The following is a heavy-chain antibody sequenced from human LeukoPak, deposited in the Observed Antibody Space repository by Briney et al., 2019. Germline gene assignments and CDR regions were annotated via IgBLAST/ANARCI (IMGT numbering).Heavy chain of an antibody. Sequence: GGSLRLSCAASEFTFSNFAMTRVRQAPGKGLEWVSYINSGGSTYYADSVKGRFTISRDNSKDTLYLQMNSLRGEDTAVYYCTTDQFSHDYWGQGTLVTVSS. CDR3: TTDQFSHDY. J-gene: IGHJ4*02. CDR2: INSGGST. V-gene: IGHV3-23*01. CDR1: EFTFSNFA.